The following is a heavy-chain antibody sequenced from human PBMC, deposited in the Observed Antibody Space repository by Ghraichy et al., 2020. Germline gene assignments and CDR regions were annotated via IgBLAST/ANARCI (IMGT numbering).Heavy chain of an antibody. CDR2: IYTSGST. CDR3: ARGFADYYDSSGYYDY. J-gene: IGHJ4*02. V-gene: IGHV4-61*02. CDR1: GGSISSGSYY. Sequence: SETLSLTCTVSGGSISSGSYYWSWIRQPAGKGLEWIGRIYTSGSTNYNPSLKSRVTISVDTSKNQFSLKLSSVTAADTAVYYCARGFADYYDSSGYYDYWGQGTLVTVSS. D-gene: IGHD3-22*01.